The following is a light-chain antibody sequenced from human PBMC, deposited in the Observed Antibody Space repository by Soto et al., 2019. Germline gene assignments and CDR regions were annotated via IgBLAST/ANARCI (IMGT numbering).Light chain of an antibody. V-gene: IGKV1-39*01. CDR1: QSVRSY. Sequence: DIQMTQSPSSLSASVGDRVTMTCRTSQSVRSYLNWYQQKPGKAPQLLIYAASSLQSGVPSRFSGSGSGTDFTLTISSLQPEDFATYHCQQSYGTPRTFGQGTKVDIK. CDR3: QQSYGTPRT. CDR2: AAS. J-gene: IGKJ1*01.